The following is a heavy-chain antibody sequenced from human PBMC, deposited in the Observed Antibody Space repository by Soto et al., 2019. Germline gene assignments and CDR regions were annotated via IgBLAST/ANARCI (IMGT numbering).Heavy chain of an antibody. CDR2: VFYVGT. D-gene: IGHD3-16*01. CDR3: ASYRGALYFEA. CDR1: VRSMSSNY. J-gene: IGHJ4*01. V-gene: IGHV4-59*01. Sequence: PPETLSLTCSVSVRSMSSNYWSWIRQSPGKGLEWLGYVFYVGTDYNPSLGGRVSMSVETSKSQFSLKLTSVTVADTAVYYCASYRGALYFEAWGPGILVTVSS.